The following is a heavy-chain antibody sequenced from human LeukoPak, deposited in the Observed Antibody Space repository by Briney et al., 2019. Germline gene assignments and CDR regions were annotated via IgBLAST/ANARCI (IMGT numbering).Heavy chain of an antibody. CDR3: AREAATDYYMDV. Sequence: GGSLRLSCAASGFTFSSYSMNWVRQAPGKGLEWVSSISSSSSYIYYADSVKGRFTISRDNAKNSLYLQMNSLRAEDTAVYYCAREAATDYYMDVWGKGTTVTISS. J-gene: IGHJ6*03. CDR2: ISSSSSYI. D-gene: IGHD6-25*01. V-gene: IGHV3-21*01. CDR1: GFTFSSYS.